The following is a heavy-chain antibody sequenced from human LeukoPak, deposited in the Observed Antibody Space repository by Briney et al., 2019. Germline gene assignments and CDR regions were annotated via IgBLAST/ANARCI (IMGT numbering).Heavy chain of an antibody. Sequence: GGSLRLSCAASDFSVNNNYVDWVRQAPGKGLEWVSCMDNFGIKTYADSVQGRFTVSRDSSRNTVFLQMNSLRVEDTAVYYCAGGKYYGSGTRPGYLGYWGLGTMVTVSS. CDR1: DFSVNNNY. CDR2: MDNFGIK. V-gene: IGHV3-53*01. D-gene: IGHD3-10*01. CDR3: AGGKYYGSGTRPGYLGY. J-gene: IGHJ4*02.